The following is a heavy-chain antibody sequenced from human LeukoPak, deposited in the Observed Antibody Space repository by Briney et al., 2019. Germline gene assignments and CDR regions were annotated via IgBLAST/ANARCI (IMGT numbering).Heavy chain of an antibody. V-gene: IGHV3-23*01. Sequence: GGSLRLSCAASGFTFSSYAMSWVRQAPGKGLEWVSAISGSGGSTYYADSVKGRFTISRDNSKTTLYLQMNSLRAEDTAVYYCAKDSFSRSRMVRGVIGRLFDYWGQGTLVTVSS. D-gene: IGHD3-10*01. CDR2: ISGSGGST. CDR3: AKDSFSRSRMVRGVIGRLFDY. CDR1: GFTFSSYA. J-gene: IGHJ4*02.